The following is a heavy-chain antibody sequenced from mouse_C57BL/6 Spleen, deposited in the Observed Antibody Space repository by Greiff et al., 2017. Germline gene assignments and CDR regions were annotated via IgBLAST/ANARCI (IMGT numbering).Heavy chain of an antibody. Sequence: VQLQQSGAELVKPGASVKLSCKASGYTFTEYTIHWVKQRSGQGLEWIGWFYPGSGSIQYNEKFKDKAPLTADKSSSTVYMELSRLTSEDSAVYFCARNEEDYYGSSYGYFDVWGTGTTVTVSS. V-gene: IGHV1-62-2*01. CDR1: GYTFTEYT. CDR3: ARNEEDYYGSSYGYFDV. D-gene: IGHD1-1*01. J-gene: IGHJ1*03. CDR2: FYPGSGSI.